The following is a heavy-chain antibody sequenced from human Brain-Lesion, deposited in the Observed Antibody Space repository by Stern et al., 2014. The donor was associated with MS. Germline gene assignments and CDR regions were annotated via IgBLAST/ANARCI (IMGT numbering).Heavy chain of an antibody. Sequence: VQLVESGAEVKKPGASVKVSCKASGYTFTGYYMHWVRQAPGQGLEWMGWINPKSGGTNHAQKFQGWGTMTRDTSINTAYMELSRLRSDDTAVYYCATYYYDSTGYNDFWGQGTLVTVSS. V-gene: IGHV1-2*04. CDR3: ATYYYDSTGYNDF. CDR2: INPKSGGT. J-gene: IGHJ4*02. CDR1: GYTFTGYY. D-gene: IGHD3-22*01.